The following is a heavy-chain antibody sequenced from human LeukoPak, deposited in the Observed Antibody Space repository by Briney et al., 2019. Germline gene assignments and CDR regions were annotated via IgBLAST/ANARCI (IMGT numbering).Heavy chain of an antibody. D-gene: IGHD3-3*01. Sequence: GGSLRLSCAASGFTFSNAWMSWVRQAPGKGLEWVGRIKSKTDGGTPDYAAPVKGRFTISRDDSKNTLYLQMNSLKTEDTAVYYCTTSTLYYDFLVDYWGQGTLVTVPS. V-gene: IGHV3-15*01. CDR1: GFTFSNAW. J-gene: IGHJ4*02. CDR2: IKSKTDGGTP. CDR3: TTSTLYYDFLVDY.